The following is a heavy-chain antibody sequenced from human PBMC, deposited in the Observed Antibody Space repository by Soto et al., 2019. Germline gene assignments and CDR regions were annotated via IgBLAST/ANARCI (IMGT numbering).Heavy chain of an antibody. CDR3: AHGGVTATTDAFDI. D-gene: IGHD2-21*02. V-gene: IGHV1-8*01. J-gene: IGHJ3*02. Sequence: QVQLVQSGAEVKKPGASVKVSCKASGYTFTSYDINWVRQATGQGLEWMGWMNPNSGNTGYAQKFQGRVTRTRNTSIGTAYMELSSLRSEDTAAYYCAHGGVTATTDAFDIWGQGTMVTVSS. CDR2: MNPNSGNT. CDR1: GYTFTSYD.